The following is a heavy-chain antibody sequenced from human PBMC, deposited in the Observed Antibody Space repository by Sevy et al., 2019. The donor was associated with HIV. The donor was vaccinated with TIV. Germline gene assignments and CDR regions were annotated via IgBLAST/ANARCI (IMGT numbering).Heavy chain of an antibody. J-gene: IGHJ5*02. CDR1: GGSISSSNW. V-gene: IGHV4-4*02. D-gene: IGHD3-10*01. CDR2: IYRSGST. Sequence: SETLSLTCGVSGGSISSSNWWHWVRQPPGKGLEWIGEIYRSGSTNYNPSLQSRVTISVDNSKNQFSLQLNSVTAADTAVYYCARGFDTPRGFDPWGQGTLVTVSS. CDR3: ARGFDTPRGFDP.